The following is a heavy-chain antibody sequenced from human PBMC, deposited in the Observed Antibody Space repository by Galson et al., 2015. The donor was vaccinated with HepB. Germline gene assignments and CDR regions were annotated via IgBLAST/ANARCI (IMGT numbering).Heavy chain of an antibody. CDR2: ISYDGRDR. V-gene: IGHV3-30*04. CDR1: GFIFRSYA. J-gene: IGHJ6*02. D-gene: IGHD6-19*01. CDR3: AGREQWPAGRYGMDG. Sequence: SLRLSCAASGFIFRSYAIHWVRQTPGKGLVWVALISYDGRDRYYVDSVKGRFTISRDNSKNTLYLQMNSLRPEDTAVYYCAGREQWPAGRYGMDGWGQGTTVAVSS.